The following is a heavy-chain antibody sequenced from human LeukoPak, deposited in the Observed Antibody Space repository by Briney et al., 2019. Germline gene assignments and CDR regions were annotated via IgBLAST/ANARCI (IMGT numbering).Heavy chain of an antibody. CDR1: GFTFSSYA. CDR2: ISGSGGST. J-gene: IGHJ4*02. Sequence: GGSLRLSCAASGFTFSSYAMSWVGQAPGKGLEWVSAISGSGGSTYYADSVKGRFTISRDNSKNTLYLQMNSLRAEDTAVYYCAKDVEMATISLSYFDYWGQGTLVTVSS. V-gene: IGHV3-23*01. D-gene: IGHD5-24*01. CDR3: AKDVEMATISLSYFDY.